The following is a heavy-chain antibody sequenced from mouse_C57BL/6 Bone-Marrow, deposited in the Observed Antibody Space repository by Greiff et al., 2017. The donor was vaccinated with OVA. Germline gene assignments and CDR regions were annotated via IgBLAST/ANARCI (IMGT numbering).Heavy chain of an antibody. Sequence: QVQLQQSGAELVMPGASVKLSCKASGYTFTSYWMHWVKQRPGQGLEWIGEIDPSDSYTNYNQKFKGKSTLTVDKSSSTAYMQLSSLTSEDSAVYYCASSYYYGSSYGYFDVWGTGTTVTVSS. J-gene: IGHJ1*03. V-gene: IGHV1-69*01. CDR3: ASSYYYGSSYGYFDV. D-gene: IGHD1-1*01. CDR2: IDPSDSYT. CDR1: GYTFTSYW.